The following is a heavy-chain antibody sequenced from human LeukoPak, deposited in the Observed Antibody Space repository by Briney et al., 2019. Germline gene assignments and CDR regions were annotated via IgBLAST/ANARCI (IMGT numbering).Heavy chain of an antibody. D-gene: IGHD3-22*01. Sequence: AAVKDCCKASGGTFSSYAISWVRQTPGQGLEWMGGIIPIFGTANYAQKFQGRVTITADESTGTAYMELSSLRSEDTAVYYCARGTYYYDSSGYLNYWGQRNLCSASS. CDR2: IIPIFGTA. CDR1: GGTFSSYA. J-gene: IGHJ4*02. CDR3: ARGTYYYDSSGYLNY. V-gene: IGHV1-69*13.